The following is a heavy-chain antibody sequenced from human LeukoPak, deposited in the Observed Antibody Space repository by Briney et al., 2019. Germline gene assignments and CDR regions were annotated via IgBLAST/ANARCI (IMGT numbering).Heavy chain of an antibody. J-gene: IGHJ4*02. V-gene: IGHV4-59*08. D-gene: IGHD6-6*01. CDR3: ARRSLAAVDY. CDR2: IYYSGST. CDR1: GGSISSYY. Sequence: SETLSLTCTVSGGSISSYYWSWIRQPPGKGLEWIGYIYYSGSTNYNPSLKSRVTISVDTSKNQFSLKLSSVTAADAAVYYCARRSLAAVDYWGQGTLVTVSS.